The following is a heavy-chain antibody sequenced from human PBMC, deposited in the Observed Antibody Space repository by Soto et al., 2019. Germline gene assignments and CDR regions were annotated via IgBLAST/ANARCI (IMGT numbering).Heavy chain of an antibody. Sequence: GGSLRLSCAASGFTFSNAWMSWVRQAPGKGLEGVGRIKSKTDGGTTDYAAPVKGRFTISRDDSKNTLYLQMNSLKTEDTAVYYCTTIVVVPAAISYYGMDVWGQGTTVTVSS. CDR1: GFTFSNAW. J-gene: IGHJ6*02. CDR2: IKSKTDGGTT. D-gene: IGHD2-2*02. CDR3: TTIVVVPAAISYYGMDV. V-gene: IGHV3-15*01.